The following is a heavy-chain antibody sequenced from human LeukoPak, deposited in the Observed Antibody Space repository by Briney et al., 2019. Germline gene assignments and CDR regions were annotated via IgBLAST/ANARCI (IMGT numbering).Heavy chain of an antibody. D-gene: IGHD5-18*01. CDR3: AKDSLRGYSYGSDFDY. Sequence: GGSLRLSCAASGFTFSSYGMHWVRQAPGKGLEWVAFIRYDGSNKYYADSVKGRFTISRDNSKNTLYLQMNSLRAEDTAVYYCAKDSLRGYSYGSDFDYWGQGTLVTVSS. CDR2: IRYDGSNK. J-gene: IGHJ4*02. V-gene: IGHV3-30*02. CDR1: GFTFSSYG.